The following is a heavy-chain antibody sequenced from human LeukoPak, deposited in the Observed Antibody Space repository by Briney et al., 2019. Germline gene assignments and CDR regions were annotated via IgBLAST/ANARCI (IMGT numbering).Heavy chain of an antibody. J-gene: IGHJ4*02. CDR3: ARAAFGGTNFDY. CDR1: GYTFTGYY. D-gene: IGHD3-16*01. CDR2: INPNSGGT. Sequence: ASVEVSCKASGYTFTGYYMHWVRQAPGQGLEWMGWINPNSGGTNYAQKFQGRVTMTRGTSISTAYMELSRLRSDDTAVYYCARAAFGGTNFDYWGQGTLVTVSS. V-gene: IGHV1-2*02.